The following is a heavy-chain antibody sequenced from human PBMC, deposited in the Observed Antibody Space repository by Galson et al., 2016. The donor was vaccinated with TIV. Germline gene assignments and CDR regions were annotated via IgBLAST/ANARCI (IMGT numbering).Heavy chain of an antibody. CDR2: VSGSADYS. CDR1: GFTFSTYA. J-gene: IGHJ4*02. CDR3: ARVKGDGEYSYGAFEF. Sequence: SLRLSCAVSGFTFSTYAMSWVRQAPGKGLEWVSAVSGSADYSYYADSVKGRFTISRDNSKNTLYLQMNSLKAEDTAVYYCARVKGDGEYSYGAFEFWGQGTQVTVSS. V-gene: IGHV3-23*01. D-gene: IGHD5-18*01.